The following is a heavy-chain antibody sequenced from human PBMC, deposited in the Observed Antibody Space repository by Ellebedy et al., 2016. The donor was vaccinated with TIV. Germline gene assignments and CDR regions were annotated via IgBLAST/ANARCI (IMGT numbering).Heavy chain of an antibody. Sequence: GGSLRLXXAASGFTFSSYGMHWVRQAPGKGLEWVAVISYDGSNKYYADSVKGRFTISRDNSKNTLYLQMNSLRAEDTAVYYCAAKGGSGSYRGNWFDPWGQGTLVTVSS. CDR3: AAKGGSGSYRGNWFDP. D-gene: IGHD1-26*01. V-gene: IGHV3-30*03. CDR2: ISYDGSNK. J-gene: IGHJ5*02. CDR1: GFTFSSYG.